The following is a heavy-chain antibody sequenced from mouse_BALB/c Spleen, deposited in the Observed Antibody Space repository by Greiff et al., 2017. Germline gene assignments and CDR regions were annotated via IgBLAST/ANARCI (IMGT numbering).Heavy chain of an antibody. CDR2: IYPGDGDT. D-gene: IGHD1-1*01. V-gene: IGHV1-80*01. CDR1: GYAFSSYW. Sequence: VQLHQSGAELVRPGSSVRISCKASGYAFSSYWMNWVKQRPGQGLDWIGQIYPGDGDTNYNGKFKGKATLTADKSSSTAYMQLSSLTSEDSAVYFCASPYYYGSSSFAYWGEGTLVTGSA. CDR3: ASPYYYGSSSFAY. J-gene: IGHJ3*01.